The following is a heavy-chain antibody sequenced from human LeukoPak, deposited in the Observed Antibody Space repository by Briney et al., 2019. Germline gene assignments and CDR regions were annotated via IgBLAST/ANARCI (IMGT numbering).Heavy chain of an antibody. D-gene: IGHD3-9*01. Sequence: ASVKVSCKASGYTFTGYYMHWVRQAPGQGLEWMGWINPNSGGTNYAQKFQGRVTMTRNTSISTAYMELSSLRSEDTAVYYCARVDYDILTRWGQGTLVTVSS. CDR3: ARVDYDILTR. CDR1: GYTFTGYY. V-gene: IGHV1-2*02. CDR2: INPNSGGT. J-gene: IGHJ4*02.